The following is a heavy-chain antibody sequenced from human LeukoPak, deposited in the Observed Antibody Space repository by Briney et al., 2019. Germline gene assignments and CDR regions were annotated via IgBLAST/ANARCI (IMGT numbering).Heavy chain of an antibody. CDR2: IYYSGST. Sequence: NTSETLSLTCTVSGGSISSSSYYWGWIRQPPGKGLEWIGSIYYSGSTYYNPSLKSRVTISVDTSKNQFSLKLSSVTAADTAVYYCAREGRVGFLEWLPFGSHYYMDVWGKGTTVTVSS. J-gene: IGHJ6*03. V-gene: IGHV4-39*07. D-gene: IGHD3-3*01. CDR1: GGSISSSSYY. CDR3: AREGRVGFLEWLPFGSHYYMDV.